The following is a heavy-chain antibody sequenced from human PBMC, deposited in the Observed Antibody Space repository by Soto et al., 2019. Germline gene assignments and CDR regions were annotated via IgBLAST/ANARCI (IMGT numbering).Heavy chain of an antibody. J-gene: IGHJ6*02. CDR3: AKNGQPPYYYYGLDV. Sequence: QGHLVQSGAEVKKPGASVKVSCKASGYTFTRYGISWVRQAPGQGLEWMGWISGYNGDTNYAQNLQDRVTMTIDTSKNTAYMELMSLTSDDTAVYYCAKNGQPPYYYYGLDVWGQGTTVTVSS. V-gene: IGHV1-18*01. CDR2: ISGYNGDT. CDR1: GYTFTRYG. D-gene: IGHD2-8*01.